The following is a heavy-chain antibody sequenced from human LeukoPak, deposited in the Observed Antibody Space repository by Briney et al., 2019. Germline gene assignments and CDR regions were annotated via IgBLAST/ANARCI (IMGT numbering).Heavy chain of an antibody. CDR1: GYTFTVYY. Sequence: ASVKVSCKASGYTFTVYYMHWVRHAPGQGLEWMGWINPNSGGTNYAQKFQGRVTMTRDTSISTAYMELSRLRSDDTAVYYCARYTYDSSSSRFGPWGQGTLVTVSS. CDR2: INPNSGGT. CDR3: ARYTYDSSSSRFGP. D-gene: IGHD6-6*01. V-gene: IGHV1-2*02. J-gene: IGHJ5*02.